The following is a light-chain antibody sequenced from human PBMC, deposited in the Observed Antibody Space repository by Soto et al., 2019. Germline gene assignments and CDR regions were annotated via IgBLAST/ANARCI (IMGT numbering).Light chain of an antibody. Sequence: QSVLTQPASVSGTLGQSITISCTVTSSDVGGYNYVSWYQQHPDKAPKLIISEVSDRPSGVSHRFSGSKTGNTASLTISGLLAVDEADYYCSSYAVNRTYVFGSGTKATVL. CDR2: EVS. J-gene: IGLJ1*01. V-gene: IGLV2-14*01. CDR1: SSDVGGYNY. CDR3: SSYAVNRTYV.